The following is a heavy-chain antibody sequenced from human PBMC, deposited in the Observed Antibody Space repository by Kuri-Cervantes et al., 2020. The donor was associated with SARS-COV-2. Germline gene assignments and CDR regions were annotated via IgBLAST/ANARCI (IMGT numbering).Heavy chain of an antibody. J-gene: IGHJ4*02. CDR1: GFTFSSYA. V-gene: IGHV3-30*04. D-gene: IGHD2-2*01. CDR3: ARDRVVPAAEGGFDY. CDR2: ISYDGRNK. Sequence: GESLKIPCAASGFTFSSYAMHWDRQAPGKGLEWVAVISYDGRNKYYADSVKGRFHISRDNYKNTRYLQMNSLRAEDTGVYYCARDRVVPAAEGGFDYWGQGTLVTVSS.